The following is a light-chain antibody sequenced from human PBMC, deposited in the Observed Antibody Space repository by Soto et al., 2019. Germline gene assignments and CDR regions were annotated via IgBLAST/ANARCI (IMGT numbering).Light chain of an antibody. CDR3: QEYSDSSWT. J-gene: IGKJ1*01. CDR1: QSIDNK. CDR2: DAS. V-gene: IGKV1-5*01. Sequence: EIQLTQSPSALSRNVGDRVTITCRASQSIDNKLAWYQRKPGKAPKLLIYDASTLESGVPSTFDGSGFGTEFTLTISSLQPDDFAAYYCQEYSDSSWTFGQGTK.